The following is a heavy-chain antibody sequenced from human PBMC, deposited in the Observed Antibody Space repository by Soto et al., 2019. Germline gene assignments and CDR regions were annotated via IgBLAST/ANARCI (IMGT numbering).Heavy chain of an antibody. J-gene: IGHJ6*02. D-gene: IGHD5-18*01. CDR1: GFTFSSYS. V-gene: IGHV3-21*01. CDR2: ISSSSSYI. CDR3: ARDGHTAMVTGYYSYGMAV. Sequence: PGGSLRLSCAASGFTFSSYSMNWVRQAPGKGLEWVSSISSSSSYIYYADSVKGRFTISRDNAKNSLYLQMNSLRAEDTAVYYCARDGHTAMVTGYYSYGMAVWGQGTTVPVPS.